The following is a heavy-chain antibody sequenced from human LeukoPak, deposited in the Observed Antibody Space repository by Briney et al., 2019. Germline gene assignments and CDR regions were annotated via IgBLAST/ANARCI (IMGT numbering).Heavy chain of an antibody. CDR2: IGSAGYT. CDR3: VRQPDSARYGFDY. CDR1: GFTFDNND. J-gene: IGHJ4*02. D-gene: IGHD1-14*01. V-gene: IGHV3-13*01. Sequence: GGSLRLSCEVSGFTFDNNDMHWVRQSTGKGLEWVSAIGSAGYTYYAESVRGRFTITRDTAKQSLYLQMNSLRVEDTAVYHCVRQPDSARYGFDYWGRGTQVTVSS.